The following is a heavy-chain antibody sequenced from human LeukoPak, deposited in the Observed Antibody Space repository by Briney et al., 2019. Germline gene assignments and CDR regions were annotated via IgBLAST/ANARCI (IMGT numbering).Heavy chain of an antibody. CDR2: ISYIGSA. CDR3: ARRNGPYYYDSSGYLH. Sequence: SETLSLTCTVSGGSVSSYYWSWIRQPPGKGLEWIGYISYIGSANYNPSLKSRVTISVDTSKNQFSLKLSSVTAADTAVYYCARRNGPYYYDSSGYLHWGQGTLVTVSS. CDR1: GGSVSSYY. V-gene: IGHV4-59*02. J-gene: IGHJ4*02. D-gene: IGHD3-22*01.